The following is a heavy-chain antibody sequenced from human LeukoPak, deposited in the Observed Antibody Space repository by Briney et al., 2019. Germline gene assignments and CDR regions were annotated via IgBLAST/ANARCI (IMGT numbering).Heavy chain of an antibody. D-gene: IGHD3-10*01. Sequence: GGSLRLSCVVSGFILSNYAMNWVRQAPGKGLEWVSGISGGAINTKYADSVKGRFTISRDNSLNTLYLQMNNLRAEDTAVYFCARRGIVIRGLLIIGFHKEAYYFDYWGQGVLVTVSS. CDR2: ISGGAINT. V-gene: IGHV3-23*01. J-gene: IGHJ4*02. CDR3: ARRGIVIRGLLIIGFHKEAYYFDY. CDR1: GFILSNYA.